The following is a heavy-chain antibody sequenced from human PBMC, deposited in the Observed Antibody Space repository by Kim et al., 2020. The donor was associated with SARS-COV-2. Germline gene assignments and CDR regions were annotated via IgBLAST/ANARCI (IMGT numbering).Heavy chain of an antibody. CDR2: INPYSGGA. Sequence: ASVKVSCKASGYSFTGFYIHWARQAPGQGLEWMGRINPYSGGANYARKFQGRVTVTSDTSLSTAYMDLSGLTSDDTAVYFCTRDDTLGYSVYWGQVTLVAVSS. J-gene: IGHJ4*02. V-gene: IGHV1-2*06. CDR1: GYSFTGFY. CDR3: TRDDTLGYSVY. D-gene: IGHD5-18*01.